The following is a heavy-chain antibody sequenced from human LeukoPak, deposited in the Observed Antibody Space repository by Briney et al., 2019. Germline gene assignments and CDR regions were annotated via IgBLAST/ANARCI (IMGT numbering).Heavy chain of an antibody. J-gene: IGHJ4*02. CDR2: ISGDGVST. V-gene: IGHV3-43*02. CDR3: AEESGKFDY. Sequence: GGSLRLSCVASGLPIADFAMHWVRQAPGKGLEWVSLISGDGVSTFYADSVKGRFSISRDNSKNSLYLEMNSLRTEDAAMYYCAEESGKFDYWGQGALVAVSS. CDR1: GLPIADFA.